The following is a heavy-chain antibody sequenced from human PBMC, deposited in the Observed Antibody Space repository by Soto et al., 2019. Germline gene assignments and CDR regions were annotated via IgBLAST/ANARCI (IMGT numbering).Heavy chain of an antibody. CDR2: ISGSGGST. J-gene: IGHJ6*02. V-gene: IGHV3-23*01. CDR3: AKDSPEFGLHFDWLLSSVGDYYYYGMDV. Sequence: GGSLRLSCAASGFTFISYAMIFFGQAPFKGREWVSAISGSGGSTYYADSVKGRFTISRDNSKNTLYLQMNSLRAEDTAVYYCAKDSPEFGLHFDWLLSSVGDYYYYGMDVWGQGTTVTVSS. D-gene: IGHD3-9*01. CDR1: GFTFISYA.